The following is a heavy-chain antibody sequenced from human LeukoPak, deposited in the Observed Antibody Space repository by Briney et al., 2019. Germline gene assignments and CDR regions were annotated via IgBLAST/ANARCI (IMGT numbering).Heavy chain of an antibody. CDR3: ARCYSCGLYYYGMDV. Sequence: ASVKVSCKASGGTFSSYAISWVRQAPGQGLEWMGGIIPIFGTANYAQKFQGRVTITADESTSTAYMELSSLRSEDTAVYYCARCYSCGLYYYGMDVWGQGTTVTVSS. CDR2: IIPIFGTA. V-gene: IGHV1-69*13. D-gene: IGHD5-18*01. CDR1: GGTFSSYA. J-gene: IGHJ6*02.